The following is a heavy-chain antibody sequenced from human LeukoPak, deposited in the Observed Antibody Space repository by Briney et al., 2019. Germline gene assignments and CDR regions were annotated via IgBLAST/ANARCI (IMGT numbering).Heavy chain of an antibody. CDR2: ISYDATNE. V-gene: IGHV3-30*18. J-gene: IGHJ4*02. CDR1: GFTFSNYG. CDR3: AKDLHNWNDDADEDY. Sequence: PGGSLRLSCAASGFTFSNYGIHWVRQAPGKGLEWVAVISYDATNEYYTDSVKGRFTISRDNSKNTLYLQMNSLRAEDTAVYYCAKDLHNWNDDADEDYWGQGTLVTVSS. D-gene: IGHD1-1*01.